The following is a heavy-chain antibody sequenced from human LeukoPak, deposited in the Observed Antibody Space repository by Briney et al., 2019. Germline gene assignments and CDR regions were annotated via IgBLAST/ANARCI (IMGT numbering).Heavy chain of an antibody. D-gene: IGHD3-22*01. V-gene: IGHV4-38-2*02. CDR3: ARDHWDYYDSSGYPNFDY. CDR2: IYHSGST. J-gene: IGHJ4*02. CDR1: GYSISSGYY. Sequence: SETLSLTCTVSGYSISSGYYWGWIRQPPGKGLEWIGSIYHSGSTYYNPSLKSRVTISVDTSKNQFSLKLSSVTAADTAVYYCARDHWDYYDSSGYPNFDYWGQGTLVTVSS.